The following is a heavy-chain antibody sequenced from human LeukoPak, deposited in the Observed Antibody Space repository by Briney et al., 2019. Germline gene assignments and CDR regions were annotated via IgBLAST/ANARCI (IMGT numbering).Heavy chain of an antibody. J-gene: IGHJ6*03. Sequence: GGSLRLSCAASGFTFSSYSMNWVRQAPGKGLEWVSSISSSSSYIYYADSVKGRFTISRDNAKNSLYLQMNSLRAEDTAVYYCANLEPYYYYYMDVWGKGTTVTVSS. CDR2: ISSSSSYI. D-gene: IGHD1-1*01. CDR3: ANLEPYYYYYMDV. V-gene: IGHV3-21*01. CDR1: GFTFSSYS.